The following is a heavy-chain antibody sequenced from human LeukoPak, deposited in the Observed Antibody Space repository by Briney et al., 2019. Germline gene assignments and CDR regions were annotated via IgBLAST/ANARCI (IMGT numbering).Heavy chain of an antibody. Sequence: ASVKVSCKASGYTFTSYYMHWVRQAPGQGLEWMGIINPSGGSTSYAQKFQGRVTMTRDTSTSTVYMELSSLRSEDTAVYYCARSWDTAMARGVNYFDYWGQGTLVTVSS. J-gene: IGHJ4*02. CDR2: INPSGGST. V-gene: IGHV1-46*01. CDR1: GYTFTSYY. D-gene: IGHD5-18*01. CDR3: ARSWDTAMARGVNYFDY.